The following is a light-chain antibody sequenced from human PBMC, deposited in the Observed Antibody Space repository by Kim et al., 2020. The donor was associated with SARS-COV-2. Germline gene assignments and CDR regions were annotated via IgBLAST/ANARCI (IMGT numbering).Light chain of an antibody. Sequence: ASVGDRVTITCRASQSVSSWLAWYQQKPEKAPKFLIYDASSLESGVPSRFSGSGSGTEFTLTISSLQPDDFATYYCQHYGNYSWTFGQGTKVDIK. CDR2: DAS. V-gene: IGKV1-5*01. CDR3: QHYGNYSWT. J-gene: IGKJ1*01. CDR1: QSVSSW.